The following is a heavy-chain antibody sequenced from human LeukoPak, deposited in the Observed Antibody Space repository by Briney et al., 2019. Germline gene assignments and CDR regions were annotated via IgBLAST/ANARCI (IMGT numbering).Heavy chain of an antibody. CDR2: INPNSGGT. D-gene: IGHD3-3*01. V-gene: IGHV1-2*02. CDR3: ARDSPTYGGNYNDY. Sequence: ASVKVSCKASGYTFTGYYMHWVRQAPGQGVERMGWINPNSGGTNYAQKFQGRVTMTRDTSISTAYMDLSRLRSDDTAVYFCARDSPTYGGNYNDYWGQGTLVTVSS. J-gene: IGHJ4*02. CDR1: GYTFTGYY.